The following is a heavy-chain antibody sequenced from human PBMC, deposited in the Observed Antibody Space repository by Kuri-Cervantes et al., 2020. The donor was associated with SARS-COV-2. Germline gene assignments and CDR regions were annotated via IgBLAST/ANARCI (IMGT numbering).Heavy chain of an antibody. J-gene: IGHJ4*02. CDR1: GGTFSSYA. Sequence: SVKVSCKASGGTFSSYAISWVRQAPGQGLEWMGGIIPIFGTANYAQKLQGRVTMTTDTSTSTAYMELRSLRSDDTAVYYCARATYYDFWSGYSEADYWGQGTLVTVSS. CDR2: IIPIFGTA. CDR3: ARATYYDFWSGYSEADY. V-gene: IGHV1-69*05. D-gene: IGHD3-3*01.